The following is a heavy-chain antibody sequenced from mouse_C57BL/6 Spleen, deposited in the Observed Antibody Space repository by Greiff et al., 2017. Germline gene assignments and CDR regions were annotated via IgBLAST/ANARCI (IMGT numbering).Heavy chain of an antibody. CDR1: GYSITSGYY. V-gene: IGHV3-6*01. CDR3: ARDDYDEARDY. Sequence: EVKLMESGPGLVKPSQSLSLTCSVTGYSITSGYYWNWIRQFPGNKLEWMGYISYDGSNNYNPSLKNRISITRDTSKNQFFLKLNSVTTEDTATYYCARDDYDEARDYWGQGTSATVPS. J-gene: IGHJ4*01. CDR2: ISYDGSN. D-gene: IGHD2-4*01.